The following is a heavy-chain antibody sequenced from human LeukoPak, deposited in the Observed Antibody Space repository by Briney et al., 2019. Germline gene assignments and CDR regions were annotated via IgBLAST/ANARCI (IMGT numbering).Heavy chain of an antibody. CDR1: GFTFSSYA. CDR2: ISGSGGST. Sequence: GGSLRLSCAASGFTFSSYAMSWVRQAPGKGLEWASAISGSGGSTYYADSVKGRFTISRDNSKNTLYLQMNSLRAEDTAVYYCAIRYYGSGSYSYWGQGTLVTVSS. D-gene: IGHD3-10*01. J-gene: IGHJ4*02. CDR3: AIRYYGSGSYSY. V-gene: IGHV3-23*01.